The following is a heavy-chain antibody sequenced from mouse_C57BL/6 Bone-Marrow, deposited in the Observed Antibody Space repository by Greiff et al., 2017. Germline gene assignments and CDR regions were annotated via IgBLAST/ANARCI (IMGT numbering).Heavy chain of an antibody. J-gene: IGHJ2*01. D-gene: IGHD2-3*01. CDR2: ISSGGSYT. CDR3: ARHGFYVGNFAY. CDR1: GFTFSSYG. V-gene: IGHV5-6*01. Sequence: EVKLMESGGDLVKPGGSLKLSCAASGFTFSSYGMSWVRQTPDKRLEWVATISSGGSYTYYPDSVKGRFTISRDNAKNTLYLQMSSLKSEDTAMYYCARHGFYVGNFAYWGQGTTLTVSS.